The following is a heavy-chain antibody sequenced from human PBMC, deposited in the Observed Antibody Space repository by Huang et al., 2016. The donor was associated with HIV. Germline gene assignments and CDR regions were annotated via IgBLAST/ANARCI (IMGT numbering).Heavy chain of an antibody. CDR1: GFTFSRYG. Sequence: QVQLVESGGGVVQPGRSLRISCAASGFTFSRYGMHWVRQAPGKGLEWVAVISYDAKTKYYADSVKGRFSISRDNSKTTVYLQLNSLRLEDTAVYYCAKGGSAAAVLDFWGQGTLVTVSS. V-gene: IGHV3-30*18. CDR2: ISYDAKTK. J-gene: IGHJ4*02. CDR3: AKGGSAAAVLDF. D-gene: IGHD6-13*01.